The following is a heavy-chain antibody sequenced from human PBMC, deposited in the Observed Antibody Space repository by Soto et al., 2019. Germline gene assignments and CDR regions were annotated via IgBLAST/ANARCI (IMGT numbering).Heavy chain of an antibody. V-gene: IGHV3-7*01. CDR2: ISFDGSET. CDR1: GFTFSTFC. CDR3: VRGCNRAACPLYSDN. J-gene: IGHJ4*02. Sequence: GGSLRLSCAASGFTFSTFCMNWVRQAPGEGLEWVSNISFDGSETYYAESMKGRFTISRDNAKDSLYLQISRLRVEDTALCFSVRGCNRAACPLYSDNWGQGAQVTVSS.